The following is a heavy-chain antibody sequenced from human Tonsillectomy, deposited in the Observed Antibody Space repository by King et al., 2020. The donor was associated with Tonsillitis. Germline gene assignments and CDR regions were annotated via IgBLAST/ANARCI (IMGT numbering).Heavy chain of an antibody. V-gene: IGHV3-64D*06. D-gene: IGHD3-10*01. CDR3: VKGGYGSGSYYNSFDY. CDR2: ISSNGGST. Sequence: VKLVESGGGLVQPGGSLRLSCSASGFTFSSYAMHWVRQAPGKGLEYVSAISSNGGSTYYADSVKGRFTISRDNSKNPLYLQMSSLRAEDTAVYYCVKGGYGSGSYYNSFDYWGQGTLVTVSS. CDR1: GFTFSSYA. J-gene: IGHJ4*02.